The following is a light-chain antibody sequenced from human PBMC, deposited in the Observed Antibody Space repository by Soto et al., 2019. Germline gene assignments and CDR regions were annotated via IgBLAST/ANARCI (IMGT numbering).Light chain of an antibody. Sequence: EIVLTQSPGTLSLSPGERATFACRSSQSVSSSYLAWYQQKPGQAPRLLIYDASYRATGIPARFSGSGSGTDFTLTISRLEPEDFAVYYCQQYGSSPPITFGQGTRLEIK. CDR1: QSVSSSY. CDR2: DAS. V-gene: IGKV3-20*01. CDR3: QQYGSSPPIT. J-gene: IGKJ5*01.